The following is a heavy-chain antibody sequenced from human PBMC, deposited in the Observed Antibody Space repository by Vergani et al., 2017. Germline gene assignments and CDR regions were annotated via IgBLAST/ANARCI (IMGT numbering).Heavy chain of an antibody. D-gene: IGHD3-10*01. CDR1: GFTFSSYW. J-gene: IGHJ4*02. CDR3: ARDTVLWFAELLIDY. Sequence: EVQLVESGGGLVQPGGSLRLSCAASGFTFSSYWMSWVRQAPGKGLEWVANIKQDGSEKYYVDSVKGRFTISRDNAKNSLYLQMNSLRAEDTAVYYCARDTVLWFAELLIDYWGQGTLVTVSS. CDR2: IKQDGSEK. V-gene: IGHV3-7*01.